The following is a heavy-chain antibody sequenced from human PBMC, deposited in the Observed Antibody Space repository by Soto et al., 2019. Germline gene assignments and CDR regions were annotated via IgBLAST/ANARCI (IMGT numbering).Heavy chain of an antibody. J-gene: IGHJ4*02. D-gene: IGHD1-20*01. Sequence: QVQLVQSGAEVKKPGSSVKVSCKASGGTFSSYTISWVRQAPGQGLEWMGRIIPILGIANYAQKFQGRVTITADKSTSTAYMELSSLRSEDTAVYYCAGGPCNWNQPIDYWGQGTLVTVSS. CDR1: GGTFSSYT. CDR3: AGGPCNWNQPIDY. V-gene: IGHV1-69*02. CDR2: IIPILGIA.